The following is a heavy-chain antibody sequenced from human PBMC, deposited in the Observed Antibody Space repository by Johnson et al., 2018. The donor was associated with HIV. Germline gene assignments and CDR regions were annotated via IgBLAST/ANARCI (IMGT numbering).Heavy chain of an antibody. Sequence: QVQLVESGGGVVQPGRSLRLSCAASGFTFSSYGMHWVRQAPGKGLEWVAVIWYDGSNKYYADSVKGRFTISRDNSKNTLYLQMNSLRAEDTAVYYCASIVVVPAAQDNDAFDIWGQGTRVTVSS. J-gene: IGHJ3*02. CDR3: ASIVVVPAAQDNDAFDI. V-gene: IGHV3-33*01. CDR1: GFTFSSYG. D-gene: IGHD2-2*01. CDR2: IWYDGSNK.